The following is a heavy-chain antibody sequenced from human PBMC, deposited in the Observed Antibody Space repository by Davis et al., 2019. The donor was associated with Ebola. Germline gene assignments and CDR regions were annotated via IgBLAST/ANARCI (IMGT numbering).Heavy chain of an antibody. CDR1: GGTFSSYA. CDR3: ARGKGRSSCDY. J-gene: IGHJ4*02. V-gene: IGHV1-69*04. D-gene: IGHD6-6*01. Sequence: SVEVSCKASGGTFSSYAISWVRQAPGQGLEWMGRIIPILGIANYAQKFQGRVTITADKSTSTAYMELSSLRSEDTAVYYCARGKGRSSCDYWGQGTLVTVSS. CDR2: IIPILGIA.